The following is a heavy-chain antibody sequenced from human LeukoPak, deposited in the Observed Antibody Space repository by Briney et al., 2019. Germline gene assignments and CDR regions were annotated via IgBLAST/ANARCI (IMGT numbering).Heavy chain of an antibody. D-gene: IGHD2/OR15-2a*01. CDR3: SKDANSWRITFIDS. CDR1: PFSFSTYG. Sequence: GGSLRLSCAASPFSFSTYGLHWVRQAPGKGLQWVAFIRSDGNDKYYADSVKGRFTISRDNSKNTLFLQMNSLRADDTAVYYCSKDANSWRITFIDSWGQGTLVTVSS. J-gene: IGHJ4*02. CDR2: IRSDGNDK. V-gene: IGHV3-30*02.